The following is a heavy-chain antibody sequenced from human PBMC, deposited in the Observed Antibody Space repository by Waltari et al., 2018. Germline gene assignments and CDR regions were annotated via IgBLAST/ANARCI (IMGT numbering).Heavy chain of an antibody. V-gene: IGHV3-7*01. CDR1: GFTFNYDW. CDR3: ARVNGWSFDN. D-gene: IGHD6-19*01. Sequence: EVQLVESGGGLVQPGGSLRLSCAAAGFTFNYDWMSWVRQAPGKGLEWVAKINQDGSDKSYVDSVKGRFTISRDNAEKSLYLQMSSLRAEDTAVYYCARVNGWSFDNWGQGTLVTVSS. CDR2: INQDGSDK. J-gene: IGHJ4*02.